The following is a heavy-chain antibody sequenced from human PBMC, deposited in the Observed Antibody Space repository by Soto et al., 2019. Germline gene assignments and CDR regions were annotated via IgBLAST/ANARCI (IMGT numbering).Heavy chain of an antibody. Sequence: PGGCLRLSCAGATFNFTHYTLSWVRQAPGKGLELVSSISATNTYIFYADSVKGRFTISRDNAKKSVSLQMSSLRAEDTVLYYCARVNSATGSMHFDHWGQGTLVTVSS. V-gene: IGHV3-21*01. CDR1: TFNFTHYT. CDR3: ARVNSATGSMHFDH. D-gene: IGHD3-9*01. J-gene: IGHJ4*02. CDR2: ISATNTYI.